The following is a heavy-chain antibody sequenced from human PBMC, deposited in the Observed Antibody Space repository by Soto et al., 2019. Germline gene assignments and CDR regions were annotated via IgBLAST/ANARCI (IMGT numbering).Heavy chain of an antibody. D-gene: IGHD5-12*01. Sequence: PSETLSLTCAVYGGSFSGYYWSWIRQPPGKGLEWIGEINHSGSTNHNPSLKSRVTISVDTSKNQFSLKLSSVTAADTAVYYCARGVATINPFGDYWGQGTLVTVSS. V-gene: IGHV4-34*01. J-gene: IGHJ4*02. CDR2: INHSGST. CDR1: GGSFSGYY. CDR3: ARGVATINPFGDY.